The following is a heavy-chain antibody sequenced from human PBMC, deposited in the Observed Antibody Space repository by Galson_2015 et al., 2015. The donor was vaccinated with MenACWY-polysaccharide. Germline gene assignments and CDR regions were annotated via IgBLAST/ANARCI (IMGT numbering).Heavy chain of an antibody. Sequence: SLRLSCAASEFTFSSYWMHWVRQAPGQGLVWVSRANSDGSSTSYADSVKGRSTISRDNAKNTLYLQMNSLRAEDTAVYYCARAGYMDVWGKGTTVTVSS. V-gene: IGHV3-74*01. CDR3: ARAGYMDV. CDR2: ANSDGSST. CDR1: EFTFSSYW. J-gene: IGHJ6*03.